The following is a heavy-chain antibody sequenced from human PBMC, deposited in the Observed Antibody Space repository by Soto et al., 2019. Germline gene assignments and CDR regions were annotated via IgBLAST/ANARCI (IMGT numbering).Heavy chain of an antibody. CDR2: ISGSGRNT. D-gene: IGHD3-10*01. V-gene: IGHV3-23*01. Sequence: EVQMLESGGGLVHTGGSLRLSCAASGFTFSNYAMNWVRQAPGKGLEWVSSISGSGRNTYYADSVKGQRTISRDSSKNTLYLQMNSLRVEDTGVYYCAKDLNVSGSFTSYYLYVMDVWGQGTTGSVSS. CDR1: GFTFSNYA. J-gene: IGHJ6*02. CDR3: AKDLNVSGSFTSYYLYVMDV.